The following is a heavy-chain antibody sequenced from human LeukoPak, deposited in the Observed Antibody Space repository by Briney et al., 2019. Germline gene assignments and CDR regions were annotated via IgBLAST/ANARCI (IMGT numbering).Heavy chain of an antibody. V-gene: IGHV1-46*01. J-gene: IGHJ4*02. Sequence: ASVKVSCKASGYTFTSYYMHWVRQAPGQGLEWMGIINPSGGSTSYAQKFQGRATMTRDTSTSTVYMELSSLRSEDTAVYYCARSTYYYGSGSLYFDYWGQGTLVTVSS. D-gene: IGHD3-10*01. CDR1: GYTFTSYY. CDR2: INPSGGST. CDR3: ARSTYYYGSGSLYFDY.